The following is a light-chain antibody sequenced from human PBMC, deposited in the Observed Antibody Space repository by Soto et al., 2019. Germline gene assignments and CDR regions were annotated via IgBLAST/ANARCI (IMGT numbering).Light chain of an antibody. J-gene: IGLJ2*01. CDR2: EVT. V-gene: IGLV2-23*02. CDR3: ASYAGSTTYVI. Sequence: QSALTQHASVSGSPGQSITISCTGTSSDVGSYNLVSWYQQRPGKAPKLMIYEVTKRPSGVSTRFSGSKSGNTASLTISGLQAEDDCDYYCASYAGSTTYVIFGGGTKVTVL. CDR1: SSDVGSYNL.